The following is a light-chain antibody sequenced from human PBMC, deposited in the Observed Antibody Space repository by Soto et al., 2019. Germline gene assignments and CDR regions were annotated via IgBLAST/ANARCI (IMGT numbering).Light chain of an antibody. J-gene: IGKJ4*01. V-gene: IGKV1-6*01. CDR2: HAS. Sequence: AIQMTQSPSSLSSSVGDRVTITCRVSRGVGNDLGWYQQKPGKAPKLLIYHASTLQSGVPSRFSGSGSGTDFTLTISSLQAEDFATYYCLQDYDNPLTFGGGTKVGIK. CDR1: RGVGND. CDR3: LQDYDNPLT.